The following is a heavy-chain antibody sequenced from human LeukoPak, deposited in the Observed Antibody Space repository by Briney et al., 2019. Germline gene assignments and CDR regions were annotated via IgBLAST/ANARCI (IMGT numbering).Heavy chain of an antibody. J-gene: IGHJ4*02. V-gene: IGHV4-59*08. CDR3: ARQGSGSARD. CDR1: GASISSYH. Sequence: SETLSLTCSVSGASISSYHWSWIRQPPGKGLEWIGYIYYSGSTNYNPSLKSRVTISVDTSKNQFSLKLSSVTAADTAVYYCARQGSGSARDWGQGTLVTVSS. CDR2: IYYSGST. D-gene: IGHD6-19*01.